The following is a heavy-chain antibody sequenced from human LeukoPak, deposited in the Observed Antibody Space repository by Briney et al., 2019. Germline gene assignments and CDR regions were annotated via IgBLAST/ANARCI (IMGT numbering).Heavy chain of an antibody. D-gene: IGHD2-15*01. J-gene: IGHJ3*02. CDR1: GFTVSSNY. V-gene: IGHV3-53*01. Sequence: GGSLRLSCAASGFTVSSNYMSWVRQAPGKGLAWVSLIYSGGTTYYADSVKGRFTISRDTSKNTLYLQMNSLRAEATAMYYCATPGGGGNAFDIWGQGTMVTVSS. CDR2: IYSGGTT. CDR3: ATPGGGGNAFDI.